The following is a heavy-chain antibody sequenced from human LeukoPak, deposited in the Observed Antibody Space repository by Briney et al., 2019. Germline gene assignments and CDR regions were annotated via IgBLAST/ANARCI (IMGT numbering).Heavy chain of an antibody. CDR3: ARATNPGLAIDY. V-gene: IGHV4-59*01. CDR2: IYYSGST. Sequence: SETLSLTCIVSGGSISRYYWSWIRQPPGKGLEWIGYIYYSGSTNYNPSIKSRVTISVDTSKNQFSLKLSSVTAADTAVYYCARATNPGLAIDYWGQGTLVTVSS. D-gene: IGHD1-26*01. J-gene: IGHJ4*02. CDR1: GGSISRYY.